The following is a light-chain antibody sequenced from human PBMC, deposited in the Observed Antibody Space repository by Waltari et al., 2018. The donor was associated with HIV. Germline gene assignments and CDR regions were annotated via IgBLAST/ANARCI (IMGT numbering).Light chain of an antibody. CDR1: SGTVSTTSF. CDR3: LLHMGGGAWV. J-gene: IGLJ3*02. Sequence: QTVVTQEPSFSVSTGGTGTLTCALNSGTVSTTSFPSWYQPTPVQAPRTLIYSTHIRSSGVPDRFSGSILGNKAALTITGAQADDESDYYCLLHMGGGAWVFGGGTKLTVL. V-gene: IGLV8-61*01. CDR2: STH.